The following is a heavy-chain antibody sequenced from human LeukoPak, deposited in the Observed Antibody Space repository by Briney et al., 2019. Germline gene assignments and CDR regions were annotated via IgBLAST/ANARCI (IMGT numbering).Heavy chain of an antibody. CDR1: GFTVSSNY. CDR3: ARGSMTTVTRGYYYGMDV. CDR2: IYSGGST. J-gene: IGHJ6*02. D-gene: IGHD4-17*01. V-gene: IGHV3-66*01. Sequence: PGGSLRLSCAASGFTVSSNYMSWVRQAPGKGLEWVSVIYSGGSTYYADSVKGRFTISRDNSKNTLYLQMNSQRAEDTAVYYCARGSMTTVTRGYYYGMDVWGQGTTVTVSS.